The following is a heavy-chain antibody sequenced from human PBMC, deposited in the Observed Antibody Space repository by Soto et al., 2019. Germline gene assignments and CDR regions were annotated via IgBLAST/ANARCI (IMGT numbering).Heavy chain of an antibody. CDR3: AKDGVDYYGSGSYYNYYYYYMDV. D-gene: IGHD3-10*01. V-gene: IGHV3-23*01. CDR1: GFTFSSYA. CDR2: ISGSGGST. Sequence: TGGSLRLSCAASGFTFSSYAMSWVRQAPGKGLEWVSAISGSGGSTYYADSVKGRFTISRDNSKNTLYLQMNSLRAEDTAVYYCAKDGVDYYGSGSYYNYYYYYMDVWGKGTTVTVSS. J-gene: IGHJ6*03.